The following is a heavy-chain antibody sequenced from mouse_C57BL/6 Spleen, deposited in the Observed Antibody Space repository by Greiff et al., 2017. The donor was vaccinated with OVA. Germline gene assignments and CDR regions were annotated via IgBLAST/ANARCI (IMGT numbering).Heavy chain of an antibody. D-gene: IGHD1-1*01. Sequence: QVQLQQPGAELVMPGASVKLSCKASGYTFTSYWMHWVKQRPGQGLEWIGEIDPSDSYTNYNQKFKGKSTLTVDKSSSTAYMQLSSLTSEDSAVYYCARSTDYYGSSFYFDYWGQGSTLTVSS. J-gene: IGHJ2*01. V-gene: IGHV1-69*01. CDR3: ARSTDYYGSSFYFDY. CDR2: IDPSDSYT. CDR1: GYTFTSYW.